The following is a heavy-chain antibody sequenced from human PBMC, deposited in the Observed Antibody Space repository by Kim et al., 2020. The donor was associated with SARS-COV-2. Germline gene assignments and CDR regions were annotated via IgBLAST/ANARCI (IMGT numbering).Heavy chain of an antibody. V-gene: IGHV4-4*02. CDR3: ARRGYCTNGACYVNWFDP. Sequence: SETLSLTCAVSGGSISSSNWWSWVRQPPGKGLEWIGEIYHSGSTNYNPSLKSRVTISVDKSKNQFSLKLSSVTAADTAVYYCARRGYCTNGACYVNWFDPWGQGTLVTVSS. J-gene: IGHJ5*02. D-gene: IGHD2-8*01. CDR1: GGSISSSNW. CDR2: IYHSGST.